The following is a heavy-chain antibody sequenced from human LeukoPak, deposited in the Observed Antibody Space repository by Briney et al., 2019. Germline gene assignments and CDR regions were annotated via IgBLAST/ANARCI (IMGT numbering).Heavy chain of an antibody. CDR3: ARGYSGYVAYYYCGMDV. J-gene: IGHJ6*02. V-gene: IGHV1-18*01. Sequence: ASVKVSCKASGYTFTSYGISWVRQAPGQGLEWMGWISAYNGNTNYAQKLQGRVTMTTDTSTSTAYMELRSLRSDDTAVYYCARGYSGYVAYYYCGMDVWGQGTTVTVSS. D-gene: IGHD5-12*01. CDR2: ISAYNGNT. CDR1: GYTFTSYG.